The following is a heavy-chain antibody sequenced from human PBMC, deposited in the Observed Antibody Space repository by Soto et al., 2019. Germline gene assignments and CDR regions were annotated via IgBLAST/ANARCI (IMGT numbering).Heavy chain of an antibody. CDR2: INHSGST. CDR3: ARSAVAGLDY. CDR1: GGSFSGYY. D-gene: IGHD6-19*01. V-gene: IGHV4-34*01. J-gene: IGHJ4*02. Sequence: QVQLQQWGAGLLKPSETLSLTCAVYGGSFSGYYWSWIRQPPGKGLEWIGEINHSGSTNYNPSLKSRVTITVDTCKNQFSRKLSSVTAADTAVYSCARSAVAGLDYWGQGTLVTV.